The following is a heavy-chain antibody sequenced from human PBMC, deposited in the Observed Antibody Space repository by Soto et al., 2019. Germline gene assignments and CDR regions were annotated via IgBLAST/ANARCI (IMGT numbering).Heavy chain of an antibody. CDR2: IYYSGST. D-gene: IGHD3-9*01. J-gene: IGHJ4*02. CDR3: ARGRYFDWLEVDY. Sequence: QVQLQESGPGLVKPSQTLSLTCTVSGGSISSGVYYWSWIRQHQGKGLEWIGYIYYSGSTYYNPSLKSRVTISVDTSKNQFSLKLSSVTAADTAVYYCARGRYFDWLEVDYWGQGTLVTVSS. CDR1: GGSISSGVYY. V-gene: IGHV4-31*03.